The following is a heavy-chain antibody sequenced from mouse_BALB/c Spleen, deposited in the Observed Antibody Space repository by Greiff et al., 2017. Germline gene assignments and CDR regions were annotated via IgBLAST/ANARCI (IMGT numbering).Heavy chain of an antibody. CDR3: ARKGLRRTGFAY. CDR2: IWSGGST. J-gene: IGHJ3*01. V-gene: IGHV2-2*02. D-gene: IGHD2-4*01. CDR1: GFSLTSYG. Sequence: VKLMESGPGLVQPSQSLSITCTVSGFSLTSYGVHWVRQSPGKGLEWLGVIWSGGSTDYNAAFISRLSISKDNSKSQVFFKMNSLQANDTAIYYCARKGLRRTGFAYWGQGTLVTVSA.